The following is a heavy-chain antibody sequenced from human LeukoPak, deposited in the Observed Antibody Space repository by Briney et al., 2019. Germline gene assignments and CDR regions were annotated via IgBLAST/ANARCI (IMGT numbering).Heavy chain of an antibody. V-gene: IGHV3-7*01. CDR1: GFNFRAYW. Sequence: PGGSLRLSCTTSGFNFRAYWMSWVRQAPGKGLEWVANIKQDGSEKYYVDSVKGRFTISRDNAKNSLYLQMNSLRAEDTAVYYCAQDNWNYREAHAFDIWGQGTMVTVSS. CDR2: IKQDGSEK. D-gene: IGHD1-7*01. CDR3: AQDNWNYREAHAFDI. J-gene: IGHJ3*02.